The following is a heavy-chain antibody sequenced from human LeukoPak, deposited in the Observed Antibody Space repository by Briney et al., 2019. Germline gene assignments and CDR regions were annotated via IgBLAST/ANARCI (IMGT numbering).Heavy chain of an antibody. D-gene: IGHD2-21*01. Sequence: ASVKVSCTASGYTFTSYYMHWVRQAPGQGLEWVGIINSSGGSTSYAQKFQGRVTMTRDKSTSTVYMELSSLRAEDTAVYYCARGGGGESYDAFDIWGQGTMVTVSS. CDR1: GYTFTSYY. J-gene: IGHJ3*02. CDR3: ARGGGGESYDAFDI. V-gene: IGHV1-46*01. CDR2: INSSGGST.